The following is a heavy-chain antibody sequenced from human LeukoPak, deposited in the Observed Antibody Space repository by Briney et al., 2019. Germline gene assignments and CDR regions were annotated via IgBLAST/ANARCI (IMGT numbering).Heavy chain of an antibody. J-gene: IGHJ4*02. CDR2: IIPVFGTA. CDR1: GGTFITYA. Sequence: RASVNVSFTASGGTFITYAISWVRQAPGQGLEWMGGIIPVFGTANYAQKFQGRVTITADESTSTAYMELSSLRSEDTAVYYCARAAYSSSYAAGYWGQGTLVTVSS. D-gene: IGHD6-6*01. CDR3: ARAAYSSSYAAGY. V-gene: IGHV1-69*01.